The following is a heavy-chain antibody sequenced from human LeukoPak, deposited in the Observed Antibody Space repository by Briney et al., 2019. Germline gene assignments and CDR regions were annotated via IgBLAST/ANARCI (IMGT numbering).Heavy chain of an antibody. CDR1: GFTFSSYA. V-gene: IGHV3-23*01. Sequence: PGGSLRLSCAASGFTFSSYAMSWVRQAPGKGLEWVSAISGSGGSTYYADSVKGRFTISRDNSKNTLYLQMNSLRSEDTTVYYCAKEEAGNIWYPGGYYFDYWGQGTLVTVSS. CDR3: AKEEAGNIWYPGGYYFDY. CDR2: ISGSGGST. D-gene: IGHD6-13*01. J-gene: IGHJ4*02.